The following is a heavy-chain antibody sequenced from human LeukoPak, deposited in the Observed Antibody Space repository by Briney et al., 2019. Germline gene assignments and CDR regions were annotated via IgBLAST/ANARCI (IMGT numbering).Heavy chain of an antibody. Sequence: SETLSLTCTVSGGSISSGDYYWSWIRQPPGKGLEWIGYIYYSGSTYYNPSLKSRVTISLDTSKNQFSLKLSSVTAADTAVYYCARERVNFGAFDIWGQGTMVTVSS. CDR2: IYYSGST. J-gene: IGHJ3*02. V-gene: IGHV4-30-4*01. D-gene: IGHD3-16*01. CDR1: GGSISSGDYY. CDR3: ARERVNFGAFDI.